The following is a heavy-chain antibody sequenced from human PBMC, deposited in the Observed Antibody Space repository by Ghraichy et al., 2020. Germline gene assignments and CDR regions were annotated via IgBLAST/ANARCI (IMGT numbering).Heavy chain of an antibody. Sequence: GGSLRLSCAASGFTFSSYAMSWVRQAPGKGLEWVSAISGSGGSTYYADSVKGRFTISRDNSKNTLYLQMNSLRAEDTAVYYCAKTRVWGSYRYDAFDIWGQGTMVTVSS. D-gene: IGHD3-16*02. CDR3: AKTRVWGSYRYDAFDI. CDR2: ISGSGGST. J-gene: IGHJ3*02. V-gene: IGHV3-23*01. CDR1: GFTFSSYA.